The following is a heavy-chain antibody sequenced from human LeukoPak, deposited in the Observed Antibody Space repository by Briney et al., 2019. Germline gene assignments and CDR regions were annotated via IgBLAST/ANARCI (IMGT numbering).Heavy chain of an antibody. CDR1: GFTFSSYS. D-gene: IGHD3-16*01. CDR3: ARSPLGMGNWFDP. CDR2: ISSSDTYM. J-gene: IGHJ5*02. Sequence: GGSLRLSCAASGFTFSSYSMNWVRQAPGKGLEWVSSISSSDTYMYYADSVKGRFTISRDNAKNSLSLQMTSLRADDTAVYYCARSPLGMGNWFDPWGQGTLVTVSS. V-gene: IGHV3-21*01.